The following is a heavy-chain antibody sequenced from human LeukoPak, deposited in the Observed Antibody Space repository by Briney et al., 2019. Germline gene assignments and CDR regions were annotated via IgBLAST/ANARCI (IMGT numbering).Heavy chain of an antibody. V-gene: IGHV3-30*18. CDR1: GFTFSAYG. D-gene: IGHD3-10*01. Sequence: GRSLRLSCAASGFTFSAYGMHWVRQAPGKGLEWVAVISYDGSNKYYADSMKGRFTISRDNSKNTLYLQMNSLRAEDTAVYYCAKFRGSGNYWQIATYGMDVWGQGTTVIVSS. CDR2: ISYDGSNK. J-gene: IGHJ6*02. CDR3: AKFRGSGNYWQIATYGMDV.